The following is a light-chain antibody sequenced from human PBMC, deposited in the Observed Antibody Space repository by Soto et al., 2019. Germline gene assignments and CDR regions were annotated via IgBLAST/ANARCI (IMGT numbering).Light chain of an antibody. CDR3: NSYASSTFYV. V-gene: IGLV2-14*01. CDR1: SSDIASFNY. CDR2: QVT. Sequence: QSALAQPASVSGSPGQSITISCTGSSSDIASFNYVSWYQQYPGKAPKLLIYQVTSRASGVSHRFAGSKFGDTASLTISGLQHEDEAEYYCNSYASSTFYVFGTGTKLTVL. J-gene: IGLJ1*01.